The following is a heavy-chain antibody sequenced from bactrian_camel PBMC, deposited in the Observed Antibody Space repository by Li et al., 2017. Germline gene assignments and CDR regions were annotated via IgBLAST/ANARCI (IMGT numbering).Heavy chain of an antibody. Sequence: HVQLVESGGGSVQAGESLRLSCAASGYTSSPYCLAWFRQAPGKEREAVVAMNRGGAMTSYAGSVKGRFTISKDSAAKTLYLQMNNVKSEDSARYYCAAEEWCIRPDYAGLGFTPPDFTNWGQGTQVTVS. V-gene: IGHV3S1*01. CDR3: AAEEWCIRPDYAGLGFTPPDFTN. CDR1: GYTSSPYC. J-gene: IGHJ4*01. CDR2: MNRGGAMT. D-gene: IGHD4*01.